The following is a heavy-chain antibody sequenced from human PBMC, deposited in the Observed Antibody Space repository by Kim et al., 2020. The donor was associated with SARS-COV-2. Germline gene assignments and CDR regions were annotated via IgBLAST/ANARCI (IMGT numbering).Heavy chain of an antibody. J-gene: IGHJ3*02. Sequence: YAGSRKGRYTIYRENAKNSLYLQMNSLRAGDTAVYYCARGYSSSWYWAFDIWGQGTMVTVSS. V-gene: IGHV3-13*01. D-gene: IGHD6-13*01. CDR3: ARGYSSSWYWAFDI.